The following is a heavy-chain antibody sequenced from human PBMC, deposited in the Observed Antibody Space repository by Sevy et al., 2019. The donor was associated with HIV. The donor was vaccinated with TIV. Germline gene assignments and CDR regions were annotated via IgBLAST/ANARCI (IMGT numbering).Heavy chain of an antibody. J-gene: IGHJ6*02. D-gene: IGHD3-3*01. V-gene: IGHV5-51*01. CDR3: ARQCVPRGDFWSGYYYYYGMDV. CDR1: GYSFTSYW. CDR2: IYPGDSDT. Sequence: GESLKISCKGSGYSFTSYWIGWVRQMPGKGLEWMGIIYPGDSDTRYSPSFQGQVTISADKSISTAYLQWSSLTASDTAMYYCARQCVPRGDFWSGYYYYYGMDVWGQGTTVTVSS.